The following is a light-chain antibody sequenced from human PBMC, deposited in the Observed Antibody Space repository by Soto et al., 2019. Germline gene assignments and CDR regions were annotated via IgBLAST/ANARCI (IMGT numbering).Light chain of an antibody. V-gene: IGKV3-20*01. J-gene: IGKJ1*01. Sequence: DIDSTQSQTSLSLSPGERAILSCRASQSVSSTYLAWYQQKPGQSPRLLIYGASSRATGIPDRFSGSGSGTDFTLTISRLEPEDFAVYYCQQYNKSLWTFGQGTKVDTK. CDR2: GAS. CDR1: QSVSSTY. CDR3: QQYNKSLWT.